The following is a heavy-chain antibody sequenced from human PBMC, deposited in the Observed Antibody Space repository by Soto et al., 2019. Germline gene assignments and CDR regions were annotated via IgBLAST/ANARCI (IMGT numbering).Heavy chain of an antibody. Sequence: PSETLSLTCDFSGGSVSSYYWTWIRQPPGKGLEWIGYIYYSGSTNYNPSLKSRPTISIDTSENQFSLKLTSVTAADTAVYFCASGHDAYKVRYWGQGTLVTVSS. D-gene: IGHD1-1*01. CDR2: IYYSGST. CDR3: ASGHDAYKVRY. J-gene: IGHJ4*02. CDR1: GGSVSSYY. V-gene: IGHV4-59*02.